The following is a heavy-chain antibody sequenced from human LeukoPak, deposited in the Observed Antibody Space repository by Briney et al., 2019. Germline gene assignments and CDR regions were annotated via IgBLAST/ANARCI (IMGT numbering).Heavy chain of an antibody. D-gene: IGHD3-3*01. J-gene: IGHJ6*03. Sequence: ASVKVSFKVSGYTLTQLSMHWMRHAPRKWLELMGGFVAKDGETIYEQKYQGRVTMTEETSTDTDYMELSRLRSEDTAVYHCATIASHDFWSGEMNYYDYYMHVWGKGTTVTVSS. CDR1: GYTLTQLS. CDR3: ATIASHDFWSGEMNYYDYYMHV. V-gene: IGHV1-24*01. CDR2: FVAKDGET.